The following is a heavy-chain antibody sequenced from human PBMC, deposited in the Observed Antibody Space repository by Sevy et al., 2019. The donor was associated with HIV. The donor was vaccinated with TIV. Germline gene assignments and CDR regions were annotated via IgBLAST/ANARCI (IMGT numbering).Heavy chain of an antibody. CDR3: ARLSDYYYYGMDV. CDR1: GFTFSSYE. V-gene: IGHV3-48*03. CDR2: ISSSGSTI. J-gene: IGHJ6*02. D-gene: IGHD3-16*02. Sequence: GGSLRLSCAASGFTFSSYEMNWVRQAPGKGLEWVSYISSSGSTIYYADSVKGRFTISRDNAKNSLYLQMNSLRADDTAVYYCARLSDYYYYGMDVWGQGTTVTVSS.